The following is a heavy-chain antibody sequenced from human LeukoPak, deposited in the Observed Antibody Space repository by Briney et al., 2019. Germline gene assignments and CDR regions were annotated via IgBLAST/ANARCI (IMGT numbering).Heavy chain of an antibody. D-gene: IGHD3-3*01. CDR1: GFTLSSYA. V-gene: IGHV3-23*01. Sequence: PGGSLRLSCAASGFTLSSYAMSWVRQAPGKGLEWVSAISGSSGSTYYADSVKGRFTISRDNSKNTLYLQMNSLRAEDTAVYYCAKSSGRFLEWSASDYWGQGTLVTVSS. CDR2: ISGSSGST. J-gene: IGHJ4*02. CDR3: AKSSGRFLEWSASDY.